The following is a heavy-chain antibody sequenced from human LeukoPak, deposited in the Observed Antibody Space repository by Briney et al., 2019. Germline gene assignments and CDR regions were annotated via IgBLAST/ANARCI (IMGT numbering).Heavy chain of an antibody. CDR2: ISDSGDYT. D-gene: IGHD2-8*01. Sequence: PGGSLRLSCAGSGFTFSSYAMSWVRQAPGQGLEWVSVISDSGDYTSYADSLRRGFTISRDNSRNTLYLQMISLRPEDTAVYYCAKDTSIGKYCTNGVCSPFDYWGQGTLVTVSS. CDR3: AKDTSIGKYCTNGVCSPFDY. V-gene: IGHV3-23*01. CDR1: GFTFSSYA. J-gene: IGHJ4*02.